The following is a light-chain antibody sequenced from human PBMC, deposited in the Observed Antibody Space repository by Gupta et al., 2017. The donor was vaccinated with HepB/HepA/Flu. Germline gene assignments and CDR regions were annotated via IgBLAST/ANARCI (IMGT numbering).Light chain of an antibody. CDR2: AAT. CDR3: QQSYNTPRT. Sequence: DIQMTQSPSSLSASVGDRVTITCRASQSISTYLNWYQQKVGKAPKLLIFAATSLESGIPSTFSGSGSGTDFTLTISSVQPEDFATYYCQQSYNTPRTFGQGTKMDIK. CDR1: QSISTY. J-gene: IGKJ2*02. V-gene: IGKV1-39*01.